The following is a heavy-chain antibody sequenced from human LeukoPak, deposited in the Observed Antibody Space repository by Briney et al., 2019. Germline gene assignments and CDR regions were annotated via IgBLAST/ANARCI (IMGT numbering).Heavy chain of an antibody. CDR3: ARERYYGWFDP. Sequence: ASVKVSCKASGYTFTSYGISWVRQAPGQGLEWMGWINPNSGGTNYAQKFQGRVTMTRDTSISTAYMELSRLRSDDTAVYYCARERYYGWFDPWGQGTLVTVSS. D-gene: IGHD3-10*01. CDR1: GYTFTSYG. J-gene: IGHJ5*02. CDR2: INPNSGGT. V-gene: IGHV1-2*02.